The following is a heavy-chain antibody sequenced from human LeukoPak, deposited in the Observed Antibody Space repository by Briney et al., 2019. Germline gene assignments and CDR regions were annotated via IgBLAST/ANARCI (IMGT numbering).Heavy chain of an antibody. J-gene: IGHJ1*01. Sequence: SETLSLTCTVSGGSISSSSHYWGWIRQPPGKGLEWIGSMYYSGGSYHNPSLKSRVTISVDRSKNQFSLKLSSVTAADTAVYYCARGPPEEAAAGTWLAYFQHWGQGTLVTVSS. CDR2: MYYSGGS. CDR3: ARGPPEEAAAGTWLAYFQH. CDR1: GGSISSSSHY. V-gene: IGHV4-39*07. D-gene: IGHD6-13*01.